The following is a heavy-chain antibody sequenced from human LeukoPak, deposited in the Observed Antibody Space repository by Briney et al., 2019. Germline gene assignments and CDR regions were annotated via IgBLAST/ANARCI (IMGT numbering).Heavy chain of an antibody. V-gene: IGHV3-21*04. CDR3: VRDRGTYRPIDY. J-gene: IGHJ4*02. CDR1: GFTFSDYY. CDR2: ISYTGTYI. Sequence: GGSLRLSCAASGFTFSDYYMTWIRQAPGKGLEWVSSISYTGTYIYYADSVKGRFTISRDNAQNSLYLQMNSLRAEDTAIYYCVRDRGTYRPIDYWGQGTLVTVSS. D-gene: IGHD1-26*01.